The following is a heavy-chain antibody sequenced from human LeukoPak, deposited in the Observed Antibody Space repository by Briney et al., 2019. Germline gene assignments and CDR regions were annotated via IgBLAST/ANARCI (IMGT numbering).Heavy chain of an antibody. J-gene: IGHJ4*02. CDR2: VYFSGST. D-gene: IGHD3-10*01. CDR3: ARKTGYGSGSYYNYYFDY. CDR1: GASPKSINSY. Sequence: SETLSLTCTVSGASPKSINSYWTWIRQPPGKGLEWIGRVYFSGSTTYNPSLKGRVPISVDTSRLQCSLHVSSVTAADTAVYYCARKTGYGSGSYYNYYFDYWGQGSLVTVSS. V-gene: IGHV4-61*02.